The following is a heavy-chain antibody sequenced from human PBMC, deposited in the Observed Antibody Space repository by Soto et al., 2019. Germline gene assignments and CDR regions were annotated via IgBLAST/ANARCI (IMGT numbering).Heavy chain of an antibody. J-gene: IGHJ5*02. CDR2: IIPIFGTA. Sequence: ASVKGSCKASGGTFSSYAISWVRQAPGQGLEWMGGIIPIFGTANYAQKFQGRVTITADKSTSTAYMELSSLRSEDTAVYYCAGREDYYDSSDNWFDPWGKGTLVTVSS. V-gene: IGHV1-69*06. D-gene: IGHD3-22*01. CDR1: GGTFSSYA. CDR3: AGREDYYDSSDNWFDP.